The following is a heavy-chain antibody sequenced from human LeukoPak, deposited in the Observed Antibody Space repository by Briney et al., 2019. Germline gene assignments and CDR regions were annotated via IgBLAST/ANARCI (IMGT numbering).Heavy chain of an antibody. CDR2: ISGSGGST. V-gene: IGHV3-23*01. J-gene: IGHJ4*02. CDR3: AKDITGGDWRDYLDY. CDR1: GFTFSSYA. D-gene: IGHD2-21*01. Sequence: GGSLRLSCAASGFTFSSYAMSWVRQAPGKGLEWVSAISGSGGSTYYADSVKGRFTISRDNSKNTLYLQMNSLRAEDTAVYYCAKDITGGDWRDYLDYWGQGTLVTVSS.